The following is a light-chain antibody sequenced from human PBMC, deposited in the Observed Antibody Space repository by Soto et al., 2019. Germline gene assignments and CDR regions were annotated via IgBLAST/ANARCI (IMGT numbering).Light chain of an antibody. J-gene: IGKJ5*01. Sequence: ESVLTPSPGTLSLSPGERATLSCRASQSISSTYLVWYQQKPGQAPRLLIYGAFSRATGIPDRFSGSGSGTDFTLTISRLEPEDLAVYYCQQYVSSITFGQGTRLEIK. V-gene: IGKV3-20*01. CDR2: GAF. CDR3: QQYVSSIT. CDR1: QSISSTY.